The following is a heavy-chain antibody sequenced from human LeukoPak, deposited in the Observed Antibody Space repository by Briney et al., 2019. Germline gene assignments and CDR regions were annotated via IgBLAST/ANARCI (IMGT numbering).Heavy chain of an antibody. Sequence: PSETPSLTCTVSGGSISSYYWSWIRQLPGKGLEWIGYIYYSGSTNYNPSLKSRVTISVDTSKNQFSLKLSSVTAADTAVYYCASTIAAADGSFDYWGQGTLVTVSS. CDR1: GGSISSYY. CDR2: IYYSGST. CDR3: ASTIAAADGSFDY. D-gene: IGHD6-13*01. J-gene: IGHJ4*02. V-gene: IGHV4-59*01.